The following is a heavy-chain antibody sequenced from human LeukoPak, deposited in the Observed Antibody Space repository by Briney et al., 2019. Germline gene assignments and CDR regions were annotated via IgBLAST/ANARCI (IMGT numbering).Heavy chain of an antibody. J-gene: IGHJ5*02. D-gene: IGHD4-17*01. Sequence: SETLSLTCTVSGGSISSYYWGWIRQPPGKGLEWIGYIYNSGSTNYNPSLKSRVTISVDTSKTQFSLKLSSVTAADTAVYYCARYHDYGDYVWWFDPWGQGTLVTVSS. CDR1: GGSISSYY. V-gene: IGHV4-59*08. CDR3: ARYHDYGDYVWWFDP. CDR2: IYNSGST.